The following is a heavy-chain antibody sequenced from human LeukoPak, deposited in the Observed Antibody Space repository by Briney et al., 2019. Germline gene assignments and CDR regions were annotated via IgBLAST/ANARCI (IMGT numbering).Heavy chain of an antibody. J-gene: IGHJ4*02. CDR2: INHSGST. Sequence: SETLSLTCAVYGGSFSGYYWSWIRQPPGKGLEWIGEINHSGSTNYNPSLKSRVTISVDTSKNQFSLKLSSVTAADTAVYYCARLNDVDYWGQGTLVTVSS. V-gene: IGHV4-34*01. CDR3: ARLNDVDY. D-gene: IGHD1-1*01. CDR1: GGSFSGYY.